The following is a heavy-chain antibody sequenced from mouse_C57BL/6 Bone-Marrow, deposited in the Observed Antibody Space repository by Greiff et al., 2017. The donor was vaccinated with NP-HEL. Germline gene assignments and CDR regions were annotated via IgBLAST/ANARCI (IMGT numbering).Heavy chain of an antibody. CDR2: ISDGGSYT. CDR1: GFTFSSYA. J-gene: IGHJ2*01. V-gene: IGHV5-4*01. CDR3: ARDYGLDY. Sequence: DVQLQESGGGLVKPGGSLKLSCAASGFTFSSYAMSWVRQTPEKRLEWVATISDGGSYTYYPDNVKGRFTISRDNAKNNLYLQMSHLKSEDTAMYYCARDYGLDYWGQGTTLTVSS. D-gene: IGHD1-1*02.